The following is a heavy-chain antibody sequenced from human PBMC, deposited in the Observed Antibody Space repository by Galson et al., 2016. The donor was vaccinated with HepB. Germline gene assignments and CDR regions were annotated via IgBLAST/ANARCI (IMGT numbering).Heavy chain of an antibody. CDR3: SKSITIFGVVITSHFDY. Sequence: SLRLSCAGSGFTVSTDYMSWVRQAPGKGLEWVSIIYSGGSTYYADSVKGRFSISRDNSKNTLYLQMNSLRAEDTAVYYCSKSITIFGVVITSHFDYWGQGTLVTVSS. J-gene: IGHJ4*02. CDR1: GFTVSTDY. V-gene: IGHV3-66*02. D-gene: IGHD3-3*01. CDR2: IYSGGST.